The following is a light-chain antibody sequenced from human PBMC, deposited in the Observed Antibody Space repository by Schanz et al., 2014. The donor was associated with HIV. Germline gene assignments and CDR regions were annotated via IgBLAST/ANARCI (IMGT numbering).Light chain of an antibody. CDR2: KAS. CDR1: QSISTW. J-gene: IGKJ4*01. V-gene: IGKV1-5*03. CDR3: QQANSFPLT. Sequence: DIQMTQSPSTLSAPVGDRVTMTCRASQSISTWLAWYQQKPGKAPNLLIYKASSLESGVPSRFSGSGSGTDFTLTISSLQPEDFATYYCQQANSFPLTFGGGTKVEIK.